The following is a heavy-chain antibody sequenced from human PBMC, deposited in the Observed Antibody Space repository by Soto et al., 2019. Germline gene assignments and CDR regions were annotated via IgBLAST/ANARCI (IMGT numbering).Heavy chain of an antibody. CDR2: VYYSGRT. J-gene: IGHJ4*02. CDR3: ASKKRSGGYRFDY. D-gene: IGHD6-19*01. Sequence: QLQLQESGPGLVKPSETLSLTCTVSGGSISSSSYYWGWIRQPPGKGLEWIGSVYYSGRTYYKPSAKSRVTISVHTSKNQFSLKLSSVTAADTAAYYCASKKRSGGYRFDYWGQGTLVTVSS. CDR1: GGSISSSSYY. V-gene: IGHV4-39*01.